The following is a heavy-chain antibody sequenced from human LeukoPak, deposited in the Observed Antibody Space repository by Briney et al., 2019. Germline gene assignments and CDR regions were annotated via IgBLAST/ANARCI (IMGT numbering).Heavy chain of an antibody. V-gene: IGHV3-23*01. D-gene: IGHD3-22*01. CDR1: GFIFSSYA. CDR2: ISGSGGST. Sequence: GGSLRLSCAASGFIFSSYAMSWVRQAPGKGLEWVSAISGSGGSTYYADSVKGRFTISRDNSKNTLYLQMNSLRAEDTAVYYCAKYYYDSSGYYSSPPFFDYWGQGTLVTVSS. J-gene: IGHJ4*02. CDR3: AKYYYDSSGYYSSPPFFDY.